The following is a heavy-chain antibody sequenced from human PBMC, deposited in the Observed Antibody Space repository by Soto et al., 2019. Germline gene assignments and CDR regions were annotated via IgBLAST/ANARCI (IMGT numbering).Heavy chain of an antibody. CDR1: GGTFSSYA. D-gene: IGHD1-26*01. CDR3: ARGPGSYYVSVYFDY. J-gene: IGHJ4*02. Sequence: SVKVSCKASGGTFSSYAISWVRQAPGQGLEWMGGIIPIFGTANYAQKFQGRVTITADESTSTAYMELSSLRSEDSAVYYCARGPGSYYVSVYFDYWGQGTLVTVS. V-gene: IGHV1-69*13. CDR2: IIPIFGTA.